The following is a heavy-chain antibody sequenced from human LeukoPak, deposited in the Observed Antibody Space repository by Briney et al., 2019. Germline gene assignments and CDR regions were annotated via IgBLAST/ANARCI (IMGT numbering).Heavy chain of an antibody. CDR2: ISTSSIYI. CDR3: ARGQRLVRGVVYDY. CDR1: GFTFSSYS. J-gene: IGHJ4*02. Sequence: GGSLRLSCAASGFTFSSYSMNWVRQAPGKGLEWVSAISTSSIYIYYADSVKGRFTISRDNAKNSLYLQMNSLRAEDTAVYYCARGQRLVRGVVYDYWGQGTLVTVSS. D-gene: IGHD3-10*01. V-gene: IGHV3-21*01.